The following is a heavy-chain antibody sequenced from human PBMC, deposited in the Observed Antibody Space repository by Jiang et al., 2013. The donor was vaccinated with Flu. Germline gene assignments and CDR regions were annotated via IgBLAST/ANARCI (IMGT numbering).Heavy chain of an antibody. J-gene: IGHJ2*01. D-gene: IGHD2-15*01. CDR3: ARATVLVCYDL. Sequence: SGYTFTDYYMHWVRQAPGQGLEWMGWVVPSSGGTQYAQKFQGRVTMTRDTSITTAYMELSSLRSDDTAIYYCARATVLVCYDLWGPGTLVTVSS. V-gene: IGHV1-2*02. CDR1: GYTFTDYY. CDR2: VVPSSGGT.